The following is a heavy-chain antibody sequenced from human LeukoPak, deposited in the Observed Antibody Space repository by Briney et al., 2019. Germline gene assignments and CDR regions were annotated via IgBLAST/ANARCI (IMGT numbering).Heavy chain of an antibody. V-gene: IGHV4-59*12. D-gene: IGHD6-6*01. CDR3: ARGAARLGHYYMDV. Sequence: PSETLSLTCTVPGSSLSSYYWSWIRQPPGKGLEWIGYIYYSGSTNYNPSLKSRVTISVDTSKNQFSLKLSSVTAADTAVYYCARGAARLGHYYMDVWGKGTTVTVSS. CDR2: IYYSGST. J-gene: IGHJ6*03. CDR1: GSSLSSYY.